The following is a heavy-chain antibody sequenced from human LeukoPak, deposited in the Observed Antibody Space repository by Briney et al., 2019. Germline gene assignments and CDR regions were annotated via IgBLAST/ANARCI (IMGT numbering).Heavy chain of an antibody. J-gene: IGHJ3*02. V-gene: IGHV1-46*01. CDR2: INPSGDST. D-gene: IGHD6-13*01. CDR3: AREFFGSAAAIWGTDAFDI. Sequence: GASVKVSCKASGFTFTAFYIHWVRQAPGEGLEWMGVINPSGDSTSYAQKFQGRVTMTRDMSTNTVYMELHSLKSKDTAVYYCAREFFGSAAAIWGTDAFDIWGQGTVVTVSS. CDR1: GFTFTAFY.